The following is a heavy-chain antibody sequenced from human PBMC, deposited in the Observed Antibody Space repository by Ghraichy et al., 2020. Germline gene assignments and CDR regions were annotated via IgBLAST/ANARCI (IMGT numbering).Heavy chain of an antibody. CDR1: GFTFSSYS. D-gene: IGHD1-26*01. V-gene: IGHV3-21*01. CDR2: ISSSSSYI. Sequence: SCAASGFTFSSYSMNWVRQAPGKGLEWVSSISSSSSYIYYADSVKGRFTISRDNAKNSLYLQMNSLRAEDTAVYYCARDGVVGPRGVRLYYFDYWGQGTLVTVSS. J-gene: IGHJ4*02. CDR3: ARDGVVGPRGVRLYYFDY.